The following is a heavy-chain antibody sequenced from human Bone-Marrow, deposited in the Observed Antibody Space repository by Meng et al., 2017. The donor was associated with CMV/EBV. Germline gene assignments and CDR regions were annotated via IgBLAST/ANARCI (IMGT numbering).Heavy chain of an antibody. CDR3: ASSMVVTPHWYFEL. Sequence: SETLSLTCAVYNGSFSNYYWSWIRQPPGQGLEWIGEIHHSGSTYYNPSLKSRVTISVDTSKNQFSLKLSSVTAADTAVYYCASSMVVTPHWYFELWGRGTLVTVSS. CDR2: IHHSGST. CDR1: NGSFSNYY. J-gene: IGHJ2*01. D-gene: IGHD4-23*01. V-gene: IGHV4-34*01.